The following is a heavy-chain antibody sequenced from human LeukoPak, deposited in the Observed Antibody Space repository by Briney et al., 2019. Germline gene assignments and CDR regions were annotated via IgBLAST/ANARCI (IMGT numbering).Heavy chain of an antibody. Sequence: PERSLRLSCAASGFTFSSYGMHWVRQAPGKGLEWVAVISYDGSNKYYADSVKGRFTISRDNSKNTLYLQMNSLRAEDTAVYYCAKDSCSSNSCPIEYWGQGTLVTVSS. D-gene: IGHD2-2*01. V-gene: IGHV3-30*18. CDR2: ISYDGSNK. CDR1: GFTFSSYG. J-gene: IGHJ4*02. CDR3: AKDSCSSNSCPIEY.